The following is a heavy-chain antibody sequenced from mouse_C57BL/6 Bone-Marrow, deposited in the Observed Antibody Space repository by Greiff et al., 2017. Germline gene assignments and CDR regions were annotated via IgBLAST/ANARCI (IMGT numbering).Heavy chain of an antibody. J-gene: IGHJ3*01. CDR2: ISYDGSN. V-gene: IGHV3-6*01. D-gene: IGHD1-1*01. Sequence: EVKLMESGPGLVKPSQSLSLTCSVTGYSITSGYYWNWIRQFPGNKLEWMGYISYDGSNNYNPSLKNRISITRDPSKNQFFLKLNSVTTEDTATYYCAREGLYYYWFAYWGQGTLVTVSA. CDR3: AREGLYYYWFAY. CDR1: GYSITSGYY.